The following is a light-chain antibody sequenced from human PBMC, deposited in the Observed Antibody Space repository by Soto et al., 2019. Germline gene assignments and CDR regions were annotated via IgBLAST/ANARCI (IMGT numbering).Light chain of an antibody. CDR3: QHYNNWPPT. J-gene: IGKJ3*01. V-gene: IGKV3-15*01. CDR1: ESVHSN. Sequence: EVVMTQSPATLSVSPGERVTLSCRASESVHSNLAWYQQKPGQGPSLLIYYASTRVTGVPDRFSGSGSGTEFTLTISSLQSEDFGVYYCQHYNNWPPTFGPGTKVEIK. CDR2: YAS.